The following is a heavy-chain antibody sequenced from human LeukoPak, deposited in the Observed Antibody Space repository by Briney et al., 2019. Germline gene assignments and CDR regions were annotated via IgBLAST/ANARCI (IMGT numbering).Heavy chain of an antibody. CDR1: GGSISGYY. Sequence: SETLSLTCTVSGGSISGYYWSWIRQPPGKGLEWIGYIYYSGSTNYNPSLKSRVTISVDTSKNQFSLKLSSVTAADTAVYYCARDRPRTSYSSSWYSLDYWGQGTLVTVSS. D-gene: IGHD6-13*01. V-gene: IGHV4-59*01. J-gene: IGHJ4*02. CDR2: IYYSGST. CDR3: ARDRPRTSYSSSWYSLDY.